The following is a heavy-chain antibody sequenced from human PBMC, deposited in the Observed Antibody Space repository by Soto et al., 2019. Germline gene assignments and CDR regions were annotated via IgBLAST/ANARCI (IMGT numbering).Heavy chain of an antibody. CDR1: GFTFSSYG. CDR2: ISYDGSNK. CDR3: ANTEAVAGIYDKNFDY. J-gene: IGHJ4*02. V-gene: IGHV3-30*18. Sequence: GGSLRLSCAASGFTFSSYGMHWVRQAPGKGLEWVAVISYDGSNKYYADSVKGRFTISRDNSKNTLYLQMNSLRAEDTAVYYCANTEAVAGIYDKNFDYWGQGTLVTVSS. D-gene: IGHD6-19*01.